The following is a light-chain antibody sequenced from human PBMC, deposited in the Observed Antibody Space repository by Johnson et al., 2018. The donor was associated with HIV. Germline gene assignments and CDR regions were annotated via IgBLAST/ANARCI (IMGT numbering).Light chain of an antibody. J-gene: IGLJ1*01. Sequence: QSLLTQPPSVSAAPGQKVTISCSGSSSNIGNNYVSWYQQLPGTAPKLLIYENNKRPSGIPDRFSGSKSGPSATLGITGLQTGDEADYYCGTWDNSLSTGGVFGTGTKFTVL. V-gene: IGLV1-51*02. CDR2: ENN. CDR3: GTWDNSLSTGGV. CDR1: SSNIGNNY.